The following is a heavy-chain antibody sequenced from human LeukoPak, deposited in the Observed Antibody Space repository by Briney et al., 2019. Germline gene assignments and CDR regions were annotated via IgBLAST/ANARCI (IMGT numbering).Heavy chain of an antibody. CDR2: IIPILGIA. Sequence: ASVKVSCKASGYTFTGYYMHWVRQAPGQGLEWMGRIIPILGIANYAQKFQGRVTITADKSTSTAYMELSSLRSEDTAVYYCASMGDTAMSDYWGQGTLVTVSS. D-gene: IGHD5-18*01. V-gene: IGHV1-69*02. CDR1: GYTFTGYY. J-gene: IGHJ4*02. CDR3: ASMGDTAMSDY.